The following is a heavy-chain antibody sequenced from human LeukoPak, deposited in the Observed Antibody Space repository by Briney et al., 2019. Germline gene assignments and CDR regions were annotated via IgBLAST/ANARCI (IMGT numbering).Heavy chain of an antibody. J-gene: IGHJ4*02. D-gene: IGHD2-21*02. CDR1: GFTFSNYA. CDR3: AKSRIVVVTAIDY. Sequence: GASLRLSCVASGFTFSNYAMSWVRPAPGKGLEWVSAITGSGDSTFNADSVKGRFTISRDNSKNTLHLQMNNLRAEDTAVYYCAKSRIVVVTAIDYWGQGILVTVSS. V-gene: IGHV3-23*01. CDR2: ITGSGDST.